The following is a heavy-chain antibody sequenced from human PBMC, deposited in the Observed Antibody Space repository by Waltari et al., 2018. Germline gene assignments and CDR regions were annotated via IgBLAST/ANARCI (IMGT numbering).Heavy chain of an antibody. V-gene: IGHV3-30-3*01. CDR3: TRSVNFRLAGPFDF. D-gene: IGHD6-13*01. CDR1: GFPSPASA. Sequence: QVPSVESGGAVLQRGGSLALPFTVPGFPSPASASHWVRQSPGKGLEWVAFISQDGDKKFYADSVKGRFTISRDNSKNLLFLQMDSLRVEDTAIYFCTRSVNFRLAGPFDFWGQGTLVTVSS. J-gene: IGHJ4*02. CDR2: ISQDGDKK.